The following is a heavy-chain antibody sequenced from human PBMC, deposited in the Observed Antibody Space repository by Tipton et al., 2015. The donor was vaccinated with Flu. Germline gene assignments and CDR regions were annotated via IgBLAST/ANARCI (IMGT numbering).Heavy chain of an antibody. D-gene: IGHD2/OR15-2a*01. V-gene: IGHV4-59*01. CDR2: IYYSGST. CDR3: ARVNRSWLVP. Sequence: LRLSCTVSGVSISSYYWSWIRQPPGKGLEWIGYIYYSGSTNYNPSLKSRVTISVDTSKNQFSLELTSMTAADTAVYYCARVNRSWLVPWGQGTLVTVSS. CDR1: GVSISSYY. J-gene: IGHJ5*02.